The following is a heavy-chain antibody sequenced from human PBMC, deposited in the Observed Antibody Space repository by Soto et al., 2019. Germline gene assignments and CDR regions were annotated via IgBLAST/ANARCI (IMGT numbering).Heavy chain of an antibody. CDR1: GYTFTSYG. V-gene: IGHV1-18*01. J-gene: IGHJ4*02. D-gene: IGHD3-10*01. Sequence: QVQLVQSGAEVKKPGASVKVSCKASGYTFTSYGISWVRQAPGQGLEWMGWISAYNGNTNYAQKLQGRVTMTTATSTSTTYMELRSLRAADTAVYYCARDQHKTNRSGRRTHDYWGQGTLVTVSS. CDR2: ISAYNGNT. CDR3: ARDQHKTNRSGRRTHDY.